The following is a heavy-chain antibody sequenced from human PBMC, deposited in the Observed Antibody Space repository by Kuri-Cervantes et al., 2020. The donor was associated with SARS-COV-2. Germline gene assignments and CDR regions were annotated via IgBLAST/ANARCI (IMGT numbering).Heavy chain of an antibody. CDR2: VYSSDART. CDR3: AKVGLAQNDFWSGYYTG. Sequence: GESLKISCAASGFSFSNYAMSWVRQAPGRGLEWVAVVYSSDARTYYADSAKGRFSISRDNSKNTVYLQMNSLRVEDTAVYYCAKVGLAQNDFWSGYYTGWGQGTLVTVLL. V-gene: IGHV3-23*05. D-gene: IGHD3-3*01. J-gene: IGHJ4*02. CDR1: GFSFSNYA.